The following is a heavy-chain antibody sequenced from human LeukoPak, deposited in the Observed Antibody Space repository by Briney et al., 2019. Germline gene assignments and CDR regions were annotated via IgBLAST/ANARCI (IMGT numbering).Heavy chain of an antibody. J-gene: IGHJ3*02. CDR3: ARDPSGRFAFDI. CDR1: GFTFSSYS. V-gene: IGHV3-21*01. D-gene: IGHD1-26*01. CDR2: ISSSSSYI. Sequence: GGSLRLSCAASGFTFSSYSMSWVRQAPGKGLEWVSSISSSSSYIYYADSVKGRFTISRDNAKNSLYLQMNSLRAEDTAVYYCARDPSGRFAFDIWGQGTMVTVSS.